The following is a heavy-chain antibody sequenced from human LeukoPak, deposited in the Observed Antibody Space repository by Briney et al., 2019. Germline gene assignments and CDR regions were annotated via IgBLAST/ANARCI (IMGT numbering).Heavy chain of an antibody. J-gene: IGHJ4*02. D-gene: IGHD6-13*01. CDR2: INTNTGDP. Sequence: ASVKVSCKASGYSFDRYAMNWVRQAPGQGLEWMGWINTNTGDPTYAQDFTGRFVFSLDTSVSTAYFQISSLKAEDTAVYYCARDLAAGSFDNWGQGTLVTVSS. V-gene: IGHV7-4-1*02. CDR1: GYSFDRYA. CDR3: ARDLAAGSFDN.